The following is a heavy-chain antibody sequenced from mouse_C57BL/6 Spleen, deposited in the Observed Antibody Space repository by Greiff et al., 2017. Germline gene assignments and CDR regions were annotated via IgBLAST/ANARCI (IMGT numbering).Heavy chain of an antibody. CDR3: ARSHDGYSYFDV. J-gene: IGHJ1*03. V-gene: IGHV8-12*01. D-gene: IGHD2-3*01. CDR2: IYWDDDK. CDR1: GFSLSTSGMG. Sequence: QVTLKESGPGILQSSQTLSLTCSFSGFSLSTSGMGVSWIRQPSGKGLEWLAHIYWDDDKRYNPSLKSRLTISKDTSRNQVFLKITSVDTADTATYDCARSHDGYSYFDVWGTGTTVTVSS.